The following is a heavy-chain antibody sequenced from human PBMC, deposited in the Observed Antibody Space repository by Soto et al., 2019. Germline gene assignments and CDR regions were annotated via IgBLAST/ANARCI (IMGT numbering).Heavy chain of an antibody. CDR3: AKVNILTGSAYFDY. J-gene: IGHJ4*02. CDR2: ISGSGGST. V-gene: IGHV3-23*01. Sequence: GGSLRLSCAASGFTFSSYAMSWVRQAPRKGLEWVSAISGSGGSTYYADSVKGRFTISRDNSKNTLYLQMNSLRAEDTAVYYCAKVNILTGSAYFDYWGQGTLVTVSS. D-gene: IGHD3-9*01. CDR1: GFTFSSYA.